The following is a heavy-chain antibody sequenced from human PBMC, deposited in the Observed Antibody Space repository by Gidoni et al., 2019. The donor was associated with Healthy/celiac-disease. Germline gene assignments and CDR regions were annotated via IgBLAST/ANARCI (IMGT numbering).Heavy chain of an antibody. J-gene: IGHJ4*02. CDR1: GYTCNSDG. D-gene: IGHD3-22*01. CDR2: ISAYHGNT. CDR3: ARDYDSSGYYYTALDY. Sequence: QVELVQSESDEKKPGASVKASCKTSGYTCNSDGISLVRQAPGQGLEWMGWISAYHGNTNYSQKLQGRVTMTTDTSTSTAYMELSSLRSDDTAVYYCARDYDSSGYYYTALDYWGQGTLVTVSS. V-gene: IGHV1-18*01.